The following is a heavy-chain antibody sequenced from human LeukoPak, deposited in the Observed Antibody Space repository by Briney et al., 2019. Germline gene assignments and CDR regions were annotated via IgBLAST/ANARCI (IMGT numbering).Heavy chain of an antibody. D-gene: IGHD3-10*01. J-gene: IGHJ4*02. CDR3: ARGDYYGSGSDY. CDR2: INHSGST. CDR1: GGSFSGYY. Sequence: SETLSLTCAVYGGSFSGYYWSWIRQPPGKGLEWIGEINHSGSTNYNPSLKSRVTISLDTSKTQFSLKLSSVTAADTAVYYCARGDYYGSGSDYWGQGTLVTVSS. V-gene: IGHV4-34*01.